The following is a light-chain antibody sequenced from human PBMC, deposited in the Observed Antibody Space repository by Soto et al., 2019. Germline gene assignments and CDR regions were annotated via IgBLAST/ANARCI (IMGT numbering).Light chain of an antibody. J-gene: IGKJ4*01. Sequence: EVVMTQSPATVSVSPGERTSLSCRASQSIGTNLRWYQQKPGQAPRLLISKTSTRATGVPARFSGSGSGTEFTLTISSLQSEDIAVYYCQQYAGWPLTFGGGTKV. CDR1: QSIGTN. V-gene: IGKV3-15*01. CDR3: QQYAGWPLT. CDR2: KTS.